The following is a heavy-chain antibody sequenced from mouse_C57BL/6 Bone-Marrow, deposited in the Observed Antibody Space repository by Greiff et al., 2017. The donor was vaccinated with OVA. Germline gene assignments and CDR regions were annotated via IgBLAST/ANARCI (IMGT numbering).Heavy chain of an antibody. J-gene: IGHJ4*01. CDR1: GFTFSDYG. CDR2: ISSGSSTI. V-gene: IGHV5-17*01. Sequence: EVKLVESGGGLVKPGGSLKLSCAASGFTFSDYGMHWVRQAPEKGLEWVAYISSGSSTIYYADTVKGRFTISRDNAKNTLFLQMTSLRSEDTAMYYCARGGNYGSRGYYAMDYWGQGTSVTVSS. CDR3: ARGGNYGSRGYYAMDY. D-gene: IGHD1-1*01.